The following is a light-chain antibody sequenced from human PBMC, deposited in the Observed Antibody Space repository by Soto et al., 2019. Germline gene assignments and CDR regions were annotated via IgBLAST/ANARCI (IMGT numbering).Light chain of an antibody. J-gene: IGLJ1*01. V-gene: IGLV2-14*01. CDR1: SSDVGGYNY. Sequence: QSVLTQPASVSGSPGQSIAISCTGTSSDVGGYNYVSWYQQHPGKAPKLMIYNVSNRPSGVSNRFSGSKSGNTASLTISGLQAEDEADYYCNSYTTSSPYVFGDGTNVNDL. CDR2: NVS. CDR3: NSYTTSSPYV.